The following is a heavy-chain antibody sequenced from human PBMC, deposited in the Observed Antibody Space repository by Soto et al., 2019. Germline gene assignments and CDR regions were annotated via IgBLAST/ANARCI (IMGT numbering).Heavy chain of an antibody. Sequence: ASVKVSCKVSGYTLTELSMHWVRQAPGKGLEWMGGFDPEDGETIYAQKFQGRVTMTEDTSTDTAYMELSSLRSEDTAVYYRATVARDYGDYYYYYYTDVWGKGTTVTVSS. CDR3: ATVARDYGDYYYYYYTDV. D-gene: IGHD4-17*01. V-gene: IGHV1-24*01. CDR1: GYTLTELS. J-gene: IGHJ6*03. CDR2: FDPEDGET.